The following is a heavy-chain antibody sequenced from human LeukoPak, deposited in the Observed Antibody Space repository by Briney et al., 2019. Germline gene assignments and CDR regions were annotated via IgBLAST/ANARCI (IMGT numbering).Heavy chain of an antibody. CDR2: INQSGSA. Sequence: PSETLSLTCAVYGGSFSGYYWNWIRQPPGKGLEWIGEINQSGSANYDPSLKSRVTMSVDTSKSQFSLKMKSVTAADAAVYYCARAQGTVAIDYWGQGTLVTVSS. V-gene: IGHV4-34*01. CDR1: GGSFSGYY. CDR3: ARAQGTVAIDY. J-gene: IGHJ4*02. D-gene: IGHD5-12*01.